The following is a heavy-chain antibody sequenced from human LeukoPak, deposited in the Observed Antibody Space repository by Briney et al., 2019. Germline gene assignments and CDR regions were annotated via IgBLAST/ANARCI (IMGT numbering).Heavy chain of an antibody. V-gene: IGHV3-30*18. Sequence: GGSLRLSCGASGFIFSTHGMHWVHQAPGKGLEWVAVISYDGKTEYYADSVRGRFTISRDNSKNTVYLQVNSLRAEDTAVYYCAKVGRGYPTSWWYFDVWGRGTLVTVSS. CDR3: AKVGRGYPTSWWYFDV. CDR2: ISYDGKTE. J-gene: IGHJ2*01. D-gene: IGHD1-26*01. CDR1: GFIFSTHG.